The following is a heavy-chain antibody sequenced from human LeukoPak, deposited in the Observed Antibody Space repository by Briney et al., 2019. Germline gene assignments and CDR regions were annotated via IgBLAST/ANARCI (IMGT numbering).Heavy chain of an antibody. J-gene: IGHJ4*02. V-gene: IGHV3-30*01. CDR3: ARDPLMAPEYYFDY. Sequence: GGSLRLSCAASGFTFSSYAMHWVRQAPGKGLEWVTVISYDGSNKYYADSVKGRFTISRDNSKNTLYLQMNSLRAEDTAVYYCARDPLMAPEYYFDYWGQGTLVTVSS. CDR1: GFTFSSYA. CDR2: ISYDGSNK. D-gene: IGHD2-8*01.